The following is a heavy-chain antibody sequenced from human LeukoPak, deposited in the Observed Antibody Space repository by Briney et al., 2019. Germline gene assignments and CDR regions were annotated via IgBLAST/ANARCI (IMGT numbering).Heavy chain of an antibody. D-gene: IGHD3-22*01. V-gene: IGHV4-61*02. CDR1: GGSISSGSYY. J-gene: IGHJ4*02. CDR2: IYTSGST. CDR3: AREGMIVSQIDY. Sequence: SETLSLTCTVSGGSISSGSYYWSWIRQPAGKGLEWIGRIYTSGSTNYNPSLKSRVTISVDTSKNQFSLKLSSVTAADTAVYYCAREGMIVSQIDYWGQGTLVTVSS.